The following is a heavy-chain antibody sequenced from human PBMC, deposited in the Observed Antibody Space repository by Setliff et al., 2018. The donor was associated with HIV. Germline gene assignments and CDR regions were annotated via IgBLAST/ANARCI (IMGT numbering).Heavy chain of an antibody. CDR3: ARGFCSGGSCYYFPPLDC. V-gene: IGHV3-23*01. CDR2: ISGSGSST. CDR1: GFTFNNYA. J-gene: IGHJ4*02. Sequence: GESLKISCAASGFTFNNYAMGWVRQAPGRGLEWVSTISGSGSSTYKADSVKGRFTISRDNSKNTLYLQMNSLRVEDTALYYCARGFCSGGSCYYFPPLDCWGQGTLVTVSS. D-gene: IGHD2-15*01.